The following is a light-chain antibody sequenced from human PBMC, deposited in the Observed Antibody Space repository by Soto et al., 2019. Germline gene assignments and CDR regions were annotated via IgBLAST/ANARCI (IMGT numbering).Light chain of an antibody. V-gene: IGKV3-20*01. CDR3: QQYGSSPET. CDR1: QSVSSAY. Sequence: EIVLTQSPGTLSLSPGERATLSCRASQSVSSAYLAWYQQKPGPAPSLLIYDVSSRATGAPDRFSGSGSGTEFTLTVSRLEPEDFAVYYCQQYGSSPETFGQGTKVEIK. J-gene: IGKJ1*01. CDR2: DVS.